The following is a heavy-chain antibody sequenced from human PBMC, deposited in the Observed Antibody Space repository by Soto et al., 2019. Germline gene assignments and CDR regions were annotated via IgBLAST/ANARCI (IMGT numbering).Heavy chain of an antibody. CDR1: GYTFTSYD. Sequence: RASVKVSCKASGYTFTSYDINWVRQATGHGLEWMGWMNPNSGNTGYAQKFQGRVTMTRNTSTNSAYLELRSLRSDDTAVYYCARTYGNSWYSPWGQGTLVTGSS. V-gene: IGHV1-8*01. CDR2: MNPNSGNT. J-gene: IGHJ5*02. CDR3: ARTYGNSWYSP. D-gene: IGHD2-2*02.